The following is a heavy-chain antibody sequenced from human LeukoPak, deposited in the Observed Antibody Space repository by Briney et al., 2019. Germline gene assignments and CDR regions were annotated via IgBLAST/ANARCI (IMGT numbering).Heavy chain of an antibody. CDR3: AKVGYCSSTSCYFGHYYYYYGMDV. CDR2: IYSGGST. J-gene: IGHJ6*02. D-gene: IGHD2-2*01. CDR1: GFTVSSNY. V-gene: IGHV3-53*04. Sequence: GGSLRLSCAASGFTVSSNYMSWVRQAPGKGLEWVSVIYSGGSTYYADSVKGRFTISRHNSKNTLYLQMNSLRAEDTAVYYCAKVGYCSSTSCYFGHYYYYYGMDVWGQGTTVTVSS.